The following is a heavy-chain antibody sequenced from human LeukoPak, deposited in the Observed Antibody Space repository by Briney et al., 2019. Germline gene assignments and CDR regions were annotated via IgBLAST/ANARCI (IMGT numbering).Heavy chain of an antibody. CDR3: ARIYGSGSYHPFDP. CDR1: GFTFSDYY. V-gene: IGHV3-11*06. Sequence: GGSLRLSCAASGFTFSDYYMSWIRQAPGKGLEWVSYIGSSSSYTNYADSVKGRFTISRDNAKNSLYLQMNSLRAEDTAVYYCARIYGSGSYHPFDPWGQGTLVTVSS. D-gene: IGHD3-10*01. CDR2: IGSSSSYT. J-gene: IGHJ5*02.